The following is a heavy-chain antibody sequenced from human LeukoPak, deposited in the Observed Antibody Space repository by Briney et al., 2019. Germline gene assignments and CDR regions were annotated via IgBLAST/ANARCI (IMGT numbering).Heavy chain of an antibody. Sequence: SETLSLTCAVYGESFSGYYWSWIRQPPGKGLEWIGEINHSGSTNYNPSLKSRVTISVDTSKNQFSLKLSSVTAADTAVYYCARAQGTVAGHNWGQGTLVTVSS. V-gene: IGHV4-34*01. CDR1: GESFSGYY. CDR3: ARAQGTVAGHN. J-gene: IGHJ4*02. CDR2: INHSGST. D-gene: IGHD6-19*01.